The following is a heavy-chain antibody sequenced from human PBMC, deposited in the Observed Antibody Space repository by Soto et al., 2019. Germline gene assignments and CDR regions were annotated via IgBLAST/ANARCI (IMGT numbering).Heavy chain of an antibody. CDR1: GFTCNNFV. V-gene: IGHV3-23*01. CDR3: AQDRVWGVVSPSHAS. Sequence: EVQLLESGGGLVQPGGSLRVSCATSGFTCNNFVISWVRQAPGKGLERVAALRASGEQTFSADSVKGRFTICRDNSKNMLFLLMNSLRDDATALYFCAQDRVWGVVSPSHASWGQGTLVTVSS. J-gene: IGHJ4*02. CDR2: LRASGEQT. D-gene: IGHD2-21*01.